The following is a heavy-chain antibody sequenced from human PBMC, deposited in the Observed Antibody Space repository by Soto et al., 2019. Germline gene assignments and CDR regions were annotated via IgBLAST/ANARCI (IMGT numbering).Heavy chain of an antibody. CDR3: ARFVGDYDILTGYSGGYYYYGMDV. Sequence: EVQLVESGGGLVKPGGSLRLSCAASGSTFSSYTMNWVRQAPGKGLGWVPSIVIIIIYIYYADSVKGRFTIPRDNAKNSLYLQMNSLRAEDTAVYYCARFVGDYDILTGYSGGYYYYGMDVWGQGTTVTVSS. CDR2: IVIIIIYI. V-gene: IGHV3-21*01. CDR1: GSTFSSYT. J-gene: IGHJ6*02. D-gene: IGHD3-9*01.